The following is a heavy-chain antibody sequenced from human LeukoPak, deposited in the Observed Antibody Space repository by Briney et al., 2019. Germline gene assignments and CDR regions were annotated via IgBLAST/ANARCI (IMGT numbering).Heavy chain of an antibody. CDR3: ARKHRTAWGIDY. V-gene: IGHV3-43D*03. Sequence: GGSLRLSCAASGFTFDDYAMWWVRQAPGRGLEWVSLISWDGGSTYYVDSVKGRFTISRDNSKSSLYLQMNSLRAEDTALYYCARKHRTAWGIDYWGQGTLVTISS. D-gene: IGHD2-21*01. CDR1: GFTFDDYA. J-gene: IGHJ4*02. CDR2: ISWDGGST.